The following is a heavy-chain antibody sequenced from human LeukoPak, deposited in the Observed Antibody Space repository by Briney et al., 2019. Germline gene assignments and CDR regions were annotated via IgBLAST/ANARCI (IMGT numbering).Heavy chain of an antibody. Sequence: PSETLSLTCTVSGGSISSGGYYWSWIRQPPGKGLEWIGYIYHSGSTYYNPSLKSRVTISVDRSKNQFSLKLSSVTAADTAVYYCARGNRLSRVITYYYYYMDVWGKGTTVTVSS. V-gene: IGHV4-30-2*01. CDR1: GGSISSGGYY. CDR2: IYHSGST. J-gene: IGHJ6*03. D-gene: IGHD3-16*01. CDR3: ARGNRLSRVITYYYYYMDV.